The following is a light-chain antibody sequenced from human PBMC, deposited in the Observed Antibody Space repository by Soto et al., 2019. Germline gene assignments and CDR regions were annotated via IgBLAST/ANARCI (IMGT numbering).Light chain of an antibody. J-gene: IGLJ2*01. CDR1: SSDVGGYNY. Sequence: QSALTQPASVSGSPGQSITISCPGTSSDVGGYNYVSWYQQHPGKAPKLMIYDVSNRPSGVSNRFSGSKSGNTASLTISGLQAEDEADYDCSAYTSSSTREVVFGGGTKRTVL. V-gene: IGLV2-14*01. CDR3: SAYTSSSTREVV. CDR2: DVS.